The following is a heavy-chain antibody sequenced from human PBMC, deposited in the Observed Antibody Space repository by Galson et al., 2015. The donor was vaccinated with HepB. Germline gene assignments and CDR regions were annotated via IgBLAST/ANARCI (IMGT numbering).Heavy chain of an antibody. Sequence: SLRLSCAASGFTFSRHVFHWVRQAPGKGLQWLSLISSDINTKNYADSVKGRFSVSRDNSRDTVYLQMNGLRPEDTAVYFCASDLDGSGSFYNMLAYWGQGIMVTVSS. V-gene: IGHV3-30*04. CDR2: ISSDINTK. D-gene: IGHD3-10*01. CDR1: GFTFSRHV. J-gene: IGHJ4*02. CDR3: ASDLDGSGSFYNMLAY.